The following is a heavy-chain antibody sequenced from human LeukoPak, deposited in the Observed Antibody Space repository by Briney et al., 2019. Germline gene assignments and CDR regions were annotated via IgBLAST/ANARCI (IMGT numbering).Heavy chain of an antibody. CDR3: AKRLGGYFDY. CDR1: NVSISSGSHY. V-gene: IGHV4-61*02. J-gene: IGHJ4*02. Sequence: SETLSLTCTVSNVSISSGSHYWNWIRQPAGKGLEWIGRIYAGGRSNYNPSLRSRVTISVDTSKNQFSLKLSSVTAADTAVYYCAKRLGGYFDYWGQGTLVTVSS. CDR2: IYAGGRS. D-gene: IGHD3-16*01.